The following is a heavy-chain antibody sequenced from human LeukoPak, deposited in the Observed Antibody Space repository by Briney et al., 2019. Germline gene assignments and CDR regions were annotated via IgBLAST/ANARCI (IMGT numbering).Heavy chain of an antibody. V-gene: IGHV3-23*01. Sequence: GGSLRLSCAPSGFTFNSYPMTWVRQAPGKGLEWVSTILSGGDTYYADSVKGRFTISRDNSRDTLYQQMNSLRAEDTAVYYCARGGGAYTPFDCWGLGTLVTVSS. CDR2: ILSGGDT. D-gene: IGHD3-16*01. CDR1: GFTFNSYP. J-gene: IGHJ4*02. CDR3: ARGGGAYTPFDC.